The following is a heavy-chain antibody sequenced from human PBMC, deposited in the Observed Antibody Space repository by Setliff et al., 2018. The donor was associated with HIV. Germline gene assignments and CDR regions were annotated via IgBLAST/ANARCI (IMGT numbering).Heavy chain of an antibody. J-gene: IGHJ6*03. Sequence: SVKVSCKASGGTFSSYAISWVRQAPGQGLEWMGRIIPMFGTANYAQKFQGRVTITADKSTSTAYMELSSLRSEDTAVYYCARDKDAIYYGSGSFFYYSYMDVWGKGTTVTVSS. D-gene: IGHD3-10*01. CDR3: ARDKDAIYYGSGSFFYYSYMDV. V-gene: IGHV1-69*06. CDR1: GGTFSSYA. CDR2: IIPMFGTA.